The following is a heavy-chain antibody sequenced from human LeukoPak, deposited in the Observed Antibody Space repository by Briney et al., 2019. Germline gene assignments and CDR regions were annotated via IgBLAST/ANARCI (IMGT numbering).Heavy chain of an antibody. J-gene: IGHJ4*02. CDR1: VGSISSYY. D-gene: IGHD3-3*01. CDR2: IYTSGST. Sequence: PSETLALTCTVSVGSISSYYWSWIRQPAGKGLEWIGRIYTSGSTNYNPSLTSRVTLSVDTSKNQFSLKVCSVTAADTAVYYCARVASGFGVVIGYFDYWGQGTLVTVSS. V-gene: IGHV4-4*07. CDR3: ARVASGFGVVIGYFDY.